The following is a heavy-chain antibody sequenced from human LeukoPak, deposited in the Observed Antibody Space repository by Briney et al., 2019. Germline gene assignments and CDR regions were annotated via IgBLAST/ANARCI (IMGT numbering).Heavy chain of an antibody. D-gene: IGHD1-26*01. CDR1: GFTFSNYW. J-gene: IGHJ4*02. Sequence: GGSLRLSCAASGFTFSNYWMHWVRPTPGKGLVWVSRINTDGTGTSYADSVKGRFTISRDGAKNTLYLQMSGLRAEDTAVYYCARVKSGSYCPIDYWGQGTLVTVSS. CDR2: INTDGTGT. V-gene: IGHV3-74*01. CDR3: ARVKSGSYCPIDY.